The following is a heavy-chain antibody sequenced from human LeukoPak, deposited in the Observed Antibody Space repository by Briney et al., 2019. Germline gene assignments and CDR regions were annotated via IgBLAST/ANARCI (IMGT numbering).Heavy chain of an antibody. D-gene: IGHD3-10*01. CDR1: GFTFNTYN. CDR2: ITTSSNTI. V-gene: IGHV3-48*01. Sequence: GGSLRLSCTASGFTFNTYNMNWVRQSPGKGLEWVAYITTSSNTIYYADSVKGRFTISRDNVKNSLYLQMNTLRAEDTAVYYCARDGGYASGGDYNGMDVWGQGTTVTVSS. J-gene: IGHJ6*02. CDR3: ARDGGYASGGDYNGMDV.